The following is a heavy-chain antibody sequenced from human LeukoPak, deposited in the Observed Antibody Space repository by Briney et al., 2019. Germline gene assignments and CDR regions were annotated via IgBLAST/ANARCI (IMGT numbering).Heavy chain of an antibody. CDR1: GGSFSGYY. D-gene: IGHD2-2*01. J-gene: IGHJ4*02. V-gene: IGHV4-34*01. Sequence: SETLSLTCAVYGGSFSGYYWSWIRQPQGKGLEWIGEINHSGSTNYSPSLKSRVTISVDTSKNQFSLKLSSVTAADTAVYYCARGVSVPWYCSSASCHPYFDYWGQGTLVTVSS. CDR3: ARGVSVPWYCSSASCHPYFDY. CDR2: INHSGST.